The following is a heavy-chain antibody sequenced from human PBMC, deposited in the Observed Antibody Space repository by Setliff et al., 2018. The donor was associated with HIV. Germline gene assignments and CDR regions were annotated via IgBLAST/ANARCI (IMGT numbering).Heavy chain of an antibody. V-gene: IGHV4-38-2*01. D-gene: IGHD1-20*01. J-gene: IGHJ6*02. CDR2: IYHSGST. Sequence: PSGTLSLTCAVSGYSSSSGFYWGWIRQPPGKGLEWIGSIYHSGSTYYNPSLKSRVTISVDTSKNQFSLKLSSVTAADTAVYYCARQYNRQYGMDVWGQGTTVTVSS. CDR1: GYSSSSGFY. CDR3: ARQYNRQYGMDV.